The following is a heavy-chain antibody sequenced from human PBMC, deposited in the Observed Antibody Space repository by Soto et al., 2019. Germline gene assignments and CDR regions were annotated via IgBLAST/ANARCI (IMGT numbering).Heavy chain of an antibody. D-gene: IGHD6-13*01. Sequence: QVQLLQSGAEMRKPGSSVKVPCKASGGTFSTYTIIWVRQAPGQGLEWMGRIIPMFDITNTAQSFQGRVTITADKSTSTAYLELSTLRSDDTAMYFCTLGSWSAETFDIWGRGTMVTVSS. CDR1: GGTFSTYT. CDR2: IIPMFDIT. CDR3: TLGSWSAETFDI. J-gene: IGHJ3*02. V-gene: IGHV1-69*02.